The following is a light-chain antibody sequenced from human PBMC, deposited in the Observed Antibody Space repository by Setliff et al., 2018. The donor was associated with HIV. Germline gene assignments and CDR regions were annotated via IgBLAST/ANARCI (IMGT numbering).Light chain of an antibody. CDR3: SSYTSSGTPV. V-gene: IGLV2-14*03. J-gene: IGLJ1*01. Sequence: QSVLTQPASVSGSPGQSITISCTGTNSDIGAYNYVSWFQQHPGKAPKLMIYDVTNRPSGVSNRFSGSKSGNTASLTISGLQAEDEADYYCSSYTSSGTPVFGTGTKVTVL. CDR1: NSDIGAYNY. CDR2: DVT.